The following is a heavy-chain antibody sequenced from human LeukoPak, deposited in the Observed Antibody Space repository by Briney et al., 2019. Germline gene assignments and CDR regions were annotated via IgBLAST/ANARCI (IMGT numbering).Heavy chain of an antibody. D-gene: IGHD2-2*01. CDR2: ASNGSTYI. CDR3: ARDWARTGYCSSANCPEAFDL. V-gene: IGHV3-21*01. CDR1: EFTFSDYT. J-gene: IGHJ3*01. Sequence: GGTLRLSCVASEFTFSDYTMNWVRQAPGKGLEWVSSASNGSTYIYYADSVRGRFTISRDNARNSVYLQMDSLRAEDTAVYFCARDWARTGYCSSANCPEAFDLRGQGTMVTVSS.